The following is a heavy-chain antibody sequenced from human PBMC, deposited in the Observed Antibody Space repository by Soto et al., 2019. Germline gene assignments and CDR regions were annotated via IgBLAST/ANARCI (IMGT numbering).Heavy chain of an antibody. Sequence: APVKVSCKASGYTFTNYYMHWVRQAPGQRLEWMGWINAGNGNTKYSQKFQGRVTITRDTSASTAYMELSSLRSEDTAVYYCARVSGYYPLDYWGQGTLVTVSS. J-gene: IGHJ4*02. CDR3: ARVSGYYPLDY. V-gene: IGHV1-3*01. CDR1: GYTFTNYY. D-gene: IGHD5-12*01. CDR2: INAGNGNT.